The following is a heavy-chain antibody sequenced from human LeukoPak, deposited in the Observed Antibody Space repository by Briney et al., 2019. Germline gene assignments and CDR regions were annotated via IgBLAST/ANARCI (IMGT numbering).Heavy chain of an antibody. CDR3: ARKAADWFDP. V-gene: IGHV1-18*01. D-gene: IGHD2-15*01. J-gene: IGHJ5*02. CDR1: GYTFTSYG. CDR2: ISVHNGNI. Sequence: GASVKVSCKASGYTFTSYGISWVRQAPGQGLEWMGWISVHNGNINYAQKFQGRVTMTTDTSTSTAYMELRSLRSDDTAVYYCARKAADWFDPWGQGTLVTVSS.